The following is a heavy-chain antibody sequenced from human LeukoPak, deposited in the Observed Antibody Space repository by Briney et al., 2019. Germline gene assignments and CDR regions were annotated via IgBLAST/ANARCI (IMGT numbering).Heavy chain of an antibody. D-gene: IGHD6-13*01. Sequence: PSETLSLTCTVSGGSISSGGYYWSWIRQHPGKGLEWIGYIYYSGSTYYNPSLKSRVTISVDTSKNQSSLKLSTVTAADTAVYYCASRAAAGTRDFDPWGQGTLVTVSS. J-gene: IGHJ5*02. V-gene: IGHV4-31*03. CDR2: IYYSGST. CDR1: GGSISSGGYY. CDR3: ASRAAAGTRDFDP.